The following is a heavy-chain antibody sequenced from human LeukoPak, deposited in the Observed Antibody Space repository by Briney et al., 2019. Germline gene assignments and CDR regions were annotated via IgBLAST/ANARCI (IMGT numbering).Heavy chain of an antibody. CDR2: IRSKTYGGTT. CDR1: GFIFGGYA. J-gene: IGHJ3*02. D-gene: IGHD2-21*02. Sequence: GGSLRLSCTASGFIFGGYALSWVRQAPGKGLEWVSFIRSKTYGGTTEYAASVKGRFIISRNDSKSIAYLQMNSLKTEDTAVYYCSSLGVATAGDAFDIWGQGTMVTVSS. V-gene: IGHV3-49*04. CDR3: SSLGVATAGDAFDI.